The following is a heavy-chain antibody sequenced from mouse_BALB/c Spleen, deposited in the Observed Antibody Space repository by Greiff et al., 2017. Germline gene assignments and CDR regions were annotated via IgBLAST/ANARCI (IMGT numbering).Heavy chain of an antibody. Sequence: LQQPGSELVRPGASVKLSCKASGYTFTSYWMHWVKQRPGQGLEWIGNIYPGSGSTNYDEKFKSKATLTVDTSSSTAYMQLSSLTSEDSAVYYCTRWTTATAYWGQGTLVTVSA. CDR3: TRWTTATAY. CDR1: GYTFTSYW. J-gene: IGHJ3*01. V-gene: IGHV1S22*01. D-gene: IGHD1-2*01. CDR2: IYPGSGST.